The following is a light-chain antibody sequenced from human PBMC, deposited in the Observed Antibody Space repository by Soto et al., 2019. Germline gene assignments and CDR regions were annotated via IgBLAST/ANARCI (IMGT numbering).Light chain of an antibody. CDR1: QAIRSD. CDR3: LQDYNYPYT. J-gene: IGKJ2*01. CDR2: AAS. Sequence: AIQMTQSPSSLSASVGDRVTITCRAGQAIRSDLAWYQQIPGKAPKLLIYAASNLQSGVPSRFSGSGSGTDFSLTISSLQPEDFATYYCLQDYNYPYTFGRGTKLEI. V-gene: IGKV1-6*01.